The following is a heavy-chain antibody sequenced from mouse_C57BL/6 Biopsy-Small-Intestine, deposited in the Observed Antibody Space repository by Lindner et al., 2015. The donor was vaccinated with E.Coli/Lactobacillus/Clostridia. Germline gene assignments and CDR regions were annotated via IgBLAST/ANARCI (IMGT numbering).Heavy chain of an antibody. CDR2: INPSSGYT. D-gene: IGHD2-1*01. Sequence: VQLQESGAELAKPGASVKMSCKASGYTFTNYWMHWVKQRPGQGLEWIGYINPSSGYTEYNQKFKDKATLTADKSSSTAYMQLSSPTSENSAVYYCTRTGNSYAMDYWGQGTSVTVSS. CDR3: TRTGNSYAMDY. CDR1: GYTFTNYW. V-gene: IGHV1-7*01. J-gene: IGHJ4*01.